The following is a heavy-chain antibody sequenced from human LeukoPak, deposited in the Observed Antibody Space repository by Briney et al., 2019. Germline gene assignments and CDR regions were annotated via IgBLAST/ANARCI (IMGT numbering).Heavy chain of an antibody. CDR3: ARSGVAGPPMGWFDP. CDR1: GFTFSSYS. D-gene: IGHD6-19*01. J-gene: IGHJ5*02. CDR2: ISSSSSYT. Sequence: SGGSLRLSCAASGFTFSSYSMNWVRQAPGKGLEWVSSISSSSSYTYYADSVKGRFTISRDNAKNSLYLQMNSLRAEDTAVYYCARSGVAGPPMGWFDPWGQGTLVTVSS. V-gene: IGHV3-21*01.